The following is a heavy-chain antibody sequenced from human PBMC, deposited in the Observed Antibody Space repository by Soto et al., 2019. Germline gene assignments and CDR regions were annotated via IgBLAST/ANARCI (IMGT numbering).Heavy chain of an antibody. CDR1: GFRFSEHS. D-gene: IGHD2-21*02. V-gene: IGHV3-48*02. Sequence: LVESGGGLVYPGGSLTLSCVGSGFRFSEHSMNWVRQAPGKGLQWVLYISSSSDSTYYADSVKGRFTVSRDNAKNALFLQMNSLRDDDTATYYCARLPKGSLVTAWGQGVRVTVSS. J-gene: IGHJ4*02. CDR3: ARLPKGSLVTA. CDR2: ISSSSDST.